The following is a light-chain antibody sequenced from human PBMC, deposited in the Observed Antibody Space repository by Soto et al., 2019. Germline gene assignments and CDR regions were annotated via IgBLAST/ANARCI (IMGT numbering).Light chain of an antibody. CDR1: SSDVGGYNY. CDR2: DVS. CDR3: SSYKSSSTLFV. Sequence: QSVLTQPSSVSGSPGQSITISCNGTSSDVGGYNYVSWYQQHPGKAPKLMIYDVSARPSGVSNRFSGSKSGNTASLTISGLQAEDEADYYCSSYKSSSTLFVFGTGTKVTVL. J-gene: IGLJ1*01. V-gene: IGLV2-14*03.